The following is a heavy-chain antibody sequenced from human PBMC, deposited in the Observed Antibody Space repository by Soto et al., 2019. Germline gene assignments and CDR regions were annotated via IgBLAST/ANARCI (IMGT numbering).Heavy chain of an antibody. CDR3: VKEASGWKSRGSFEL. V-gene: IGHV3-23*01. CDR2: ISGDDGSG. J-gene: IGHJ3*01. CDR1: GVTFTTNA. D-gene: IGHD6-19*01. Sequence: EVQLLESGGGLVQPGGSLRLSCVASGVTFTTNAMDWVRQAPGKGLEWVSFISGDDGSGNYADSVKGRFTISRDNSKNTLYLQMNSLSGEDTAICDCVKEASGWKSRGSFELWGRGTMVTVSS.